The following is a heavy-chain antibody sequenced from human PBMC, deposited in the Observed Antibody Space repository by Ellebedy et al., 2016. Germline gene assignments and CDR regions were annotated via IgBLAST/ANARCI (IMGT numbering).Heavy chain of an antibody. CDR2: IYSGGDT. Sequence: GEALKISXAASGLAVSYNYMSWVRQAPGKGLEWVSLIYSGGDTYYADSVKGRFTTSRDNSKNTLYLQMHSLRAEDTAVYYCARVWTPASGRQRAMDYWGQGTLVTVSS. CDR3: ARVWTPASGRQRAMDY. CDR1: GLAVSYNY. V-gene: IGHV3-53*01. D-gene: IGHD1-26*01. J-gene: IGHJ4*02.